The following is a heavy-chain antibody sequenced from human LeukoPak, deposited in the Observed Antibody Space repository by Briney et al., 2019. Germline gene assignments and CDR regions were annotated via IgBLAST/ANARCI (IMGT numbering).Heavy chain of an antibody. CDR3: AGGGNGVVVPAAPVAFDI. V-gene: IGHV3-33*01. D-gene: IGHD2-2*01. Sequence: RRALRLSCAASGVTFSTYGMHRVRRAPGAGVEWGAGMWDDGSNKYYANSVNGRLTTSRDNSKNTLYLQMNGRRAEDTAVYYCAGGGNGVVVPAAPVAFDIWGQGTMVTVSS. CDR1: GVTFSTYG. CDR2: MWDDGSNK. J-gene: IGHJ3*02.